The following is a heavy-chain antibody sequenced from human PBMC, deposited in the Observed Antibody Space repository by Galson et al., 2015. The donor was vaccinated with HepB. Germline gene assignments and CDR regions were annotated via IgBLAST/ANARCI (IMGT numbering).Heavy chain of an antibody. Sequence: SVKVSCKASGGTFSSYAISWVRQAPGQGLEWMGRIIPILGIANYAQKFQGRVTITADKSTSTAYMELSSLRSEDTAVYYCARDIDYGGNSRWFDPWGQGTLVTVSS. D-gene: IGHD4-23*01. CDR2: IIPILGIA. CDR3: ARDIDYGGNSRWFDP. V-gene: IGHV1-69*04. CDR1: GGTFSSYA. J-gene: IGHJ5*02.